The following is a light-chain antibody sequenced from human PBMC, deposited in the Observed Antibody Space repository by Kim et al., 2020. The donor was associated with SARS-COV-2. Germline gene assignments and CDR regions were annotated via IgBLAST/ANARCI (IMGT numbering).Light chain of an antibody. CDR3: QSYDSSLSGVF. CDR1: SSNIGAGYD. CDR2: ANN. J-gene: IGLJ2*01. V-gene: IGLV1-40*01. Sequence: QRVTISCTGSSSNIGAGYDVNWYQQLPGTAPKLLIYANNVRPSGVPDRFSGSKSGTSASLAITGLQAEDEADYYCQSYDSSLSGVFFGGGTQLTVL.